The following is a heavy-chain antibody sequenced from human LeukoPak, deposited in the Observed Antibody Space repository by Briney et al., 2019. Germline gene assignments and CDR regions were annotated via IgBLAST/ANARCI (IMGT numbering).Heavy chain of an antibody. CDR1: GFTFSSYS. Sequence: GGSLRLSCAASGFTFSSYSMNWVRQAPGKGLESVSYISSSSTIYYADSVKGRFTISRDNAKNSLYLQMNSLRAEDTAVYYCARDAGIAVAESVDYWGQGTLVTVSS. J-gene: IGHJ4*02. CDR2: ISSSSTI. V-gene: IGHV3-48*04. D-gene: IGHD6-19*01. CDR3: ARDAGIAVAESVDY.